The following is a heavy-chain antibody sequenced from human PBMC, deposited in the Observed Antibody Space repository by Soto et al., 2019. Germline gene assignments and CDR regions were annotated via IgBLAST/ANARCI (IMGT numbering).Heavy chain of an antibody. CDR3: ARSSGWFSFDY. CDR2: IKQDGSEK. D-gene: IGHD6-19*01. J-gene: IGHJ4*02. Sequence: EVQLVESGGGLVQPGGSLRLSCAASGFTFSSYWMSWVRQAPGKGLELVANIKQDGSEKYYVDSVKGPFTISRDNAKNQLYRQMNSLRAEDTAVYYCARSSGWFSFDYWGQGTLVTVSS. CDR1: GFTFSSYW. V-gene: IGHV3-7*01.